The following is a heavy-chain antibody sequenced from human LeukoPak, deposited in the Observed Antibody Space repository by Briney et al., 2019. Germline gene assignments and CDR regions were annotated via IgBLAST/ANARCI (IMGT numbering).Heavy chain of an antibody. J-gene: IGHJ4*02. V-gene: IGHV3-21*01. CDR1: GFTFSSYS. Sequence: GGSLRLSCAASGFTFSSYSMNWVRQAPGKGLEWVSSISSSSSYIYYADSVKGRFTISRDNAKNSLYLQMNSLRAEDTAVYFCARGGTSRVDSWGQGTLVTVSS. CDR2: ISSSSSYI. D-gene: IGHD3-10*01. CDR3: ARGGTSRVDS.